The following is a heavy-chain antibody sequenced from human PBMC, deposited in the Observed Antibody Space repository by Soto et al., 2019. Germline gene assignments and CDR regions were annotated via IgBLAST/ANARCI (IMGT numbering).Heavy chain of an antibody. D-gene: IGHD3-3*01. CDR1: GGSISSYY. Sequence: SETLSLTCTVSGGSISSYYWSWIRQPPGKGLEWIGYIYYSGSTNYNPSLKSRVTISVDTSKNQFSLKLSSVTAADTAVYYCARDANLGWSNYFDYWGQGTLVTVSS. V-gene: IGHV4-59*01. CDR3: ARDANLGWSNYFDY. CDR2: IYYSGST. J-gene: IGHJ4*02.